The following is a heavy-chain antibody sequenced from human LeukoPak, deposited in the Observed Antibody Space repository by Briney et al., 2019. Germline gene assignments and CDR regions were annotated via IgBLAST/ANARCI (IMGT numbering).Heavy chain of an antibody. D-gene: IGHD3-10*01. J-gene: IGHJ4*02. Sequence: GGSLRLSCAASGFIFSDYYMSWIRQAPGKGLEWVSYISHNGNTIYYADSVKGRFTISRDNAKNSLHLQMNSLRAEDTAMYYCARGASPNYFGSGASDYWGQGTLVTVSS. CDR2: ISHNGNTI. CDR3: ARGASPNYFGSGASDY. V-gene: IGHV3-11*01. CDR1: GFIFSDYY.